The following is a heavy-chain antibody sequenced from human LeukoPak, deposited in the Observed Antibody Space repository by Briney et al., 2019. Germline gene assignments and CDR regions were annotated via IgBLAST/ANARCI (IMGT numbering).Heavy chain of an antibody. Sequence: GGSLRLSCAASGFTFSSYSMNWVRQAPGKGLEWVSSISTSSSYIYYADSVKGRFTISRDNAKNSLYLQMNSLRAEDTAVYYCAKDVLVRGVFLGRHDYWGQGTLVTVSS. V-gene: IGHV3-21*04. CDR2: ISTSSSYI. J-gene: IGHJ4*02. D-gene: IGHD3-10*01. CDR1: GFTFSSYS. CDR3: AKDVLVRGVFLGRHDY.